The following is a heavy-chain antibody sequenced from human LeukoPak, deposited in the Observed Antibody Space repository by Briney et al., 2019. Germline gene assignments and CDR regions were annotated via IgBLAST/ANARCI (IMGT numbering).Heavy chain of an antibody. V-gene: IGHV3-11*01. CDR3: ARTPSAYGDSDY. J-gene: IGHJ4*02. CDR2: ISSSGSTI. Sequence: LSLTCTVSGGSISSYYWSWIRQAPGKGLEWVSYISSSGSTIYYADSVKGRFTISRDNAKNSLYLQMNSLRAEDTAVYYCARTPSAYGDSDYWGQGTLVTVSS. CDR1: GGSISSYY. D-gene: IGHD4-17*01.